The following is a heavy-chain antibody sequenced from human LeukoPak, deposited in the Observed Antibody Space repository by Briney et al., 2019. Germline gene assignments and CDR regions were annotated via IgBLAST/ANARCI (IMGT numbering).Heavy chain of an antibody. CDR1: GGSISSGGDY. D-gene: IGHD3-16*01. V-gene: IGHV4-31*03. CDR3: ATYMYGGDYGSYYFEI. J-gene: IGHJ4*02. Sequence: SETLSLTCTVSGGSISSGGDYWSLIRQHPGKGLEWIGYIYYTGTTYYNPSLKSRITISVDTSKNQFSLNLSSMTAADTAVYYCATYMYGGDYGSYYFEIWGQGTLVTVSS. CDR2: IYYTGTT.